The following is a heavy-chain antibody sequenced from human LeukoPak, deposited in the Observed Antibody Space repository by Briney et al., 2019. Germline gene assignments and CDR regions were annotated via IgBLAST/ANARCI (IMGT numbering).Heavy chain of an antibody. V-gene: IGHV3-23*01. CDR1: GFTVRSYA. D-gene: IGHD5-12*01. CDR2: ISGSGGST. J-gene: IGHJ4*02. CDR3: AKDRRVRSSGYDLDY. Sequence: PGGSLRLACAASGFTVRSYAMSWVRQAPGGGVEWGSAISGSGGSTYYADCVKGRLTISRDNSKNTLYLQMTSLRAEDTAVYYCAKDRRVRSSGYDLDYWGQGTLVTVSS.